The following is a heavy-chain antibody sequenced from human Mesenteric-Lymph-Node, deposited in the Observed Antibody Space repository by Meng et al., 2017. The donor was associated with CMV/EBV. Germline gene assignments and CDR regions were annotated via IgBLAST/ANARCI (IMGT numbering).Heavy chain of an antibody. CDR1: GFTFSDYY. CDR3: AKEQSDLNDALDI. Sequence: GGTLSLSCAASGFTFSDYYMSWIRQAPGKGLEWVSYISSSGSTIYYADPVKGQSTTSRNNAKNSLYQQMNSLRAEDTAVYYCAKEQSDLNDALDIWGQGTMVTVSS. D-gene: IGHD2-21*01. CDR2: ISSSGSTI. J-gene: IGHJ3*02. V-gene: IGHV3-11*01.